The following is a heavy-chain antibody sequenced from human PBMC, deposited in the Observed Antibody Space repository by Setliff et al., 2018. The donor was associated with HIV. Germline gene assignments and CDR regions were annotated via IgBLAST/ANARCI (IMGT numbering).Heavy chain of an antibody. J-gene: IGHJ4*02. D-gene: IGHD2-2*01. CDR3: AKGPLGYCSTSSCYGRFDY. V-gene: IGHV3-30*02. Sequence: GGSLRLSCAASGFTFSNFAMHWVRQAPGKGLEWVAVIWYDGSNQNYADSVKGRLTISRDNSNNISHLQMNSLTPEDTAVYYCAKGPLGYCSTSSCYGRFDYWGQGTLVTVSS. CDR1: GFTFSNFA. CDR2: IWYDGSNQ.